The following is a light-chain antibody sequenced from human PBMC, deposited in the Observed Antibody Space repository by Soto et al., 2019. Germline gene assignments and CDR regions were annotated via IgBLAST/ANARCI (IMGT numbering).Light chain of an antibody. CDR1: QSISTW. CDR2: KAS. Sequence: DIQMTQSPSTLPASVGDRVTITCRANQSISTWLAWYQQKPGKAPNLLIYKASRLETVVPSRFSGSGSCTEFSLTISILQPDDFATYYYQQYISYSPLTFLGATKVLIK. V-gene: IGKV1-5*03. J-gene: IGKJ4*01. CDR3: QQYISYSPLT.